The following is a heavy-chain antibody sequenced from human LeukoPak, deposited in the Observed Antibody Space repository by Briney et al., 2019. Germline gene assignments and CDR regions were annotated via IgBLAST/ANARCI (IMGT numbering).Heavy chain of an antibody. CDR1: GFTFSSYW. D-gene: IGHD2-21*02. J-gene: IGHJ4*02. V-gene: IGHV3-7*01. CDR2: IKQDGSEK. CDR3: ARAGSCGGDCHTHGD. Sequence: QSGGSLRLSCAASGFTFSSYWMSWVRQAPGKGLEWVANIKQDGSEKYYVDSVKGRFTISRDNAKNSLYLQMNSLRAEDTAVYYCARAGSCGGDCHTHGDWGQGTLVTISS.